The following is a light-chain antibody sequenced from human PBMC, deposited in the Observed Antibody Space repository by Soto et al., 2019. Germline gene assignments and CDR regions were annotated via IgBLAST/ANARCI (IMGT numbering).Light chain of an antibody. CDR3: LQHNSYPLT. CDR1: EVIRNH. V-gene: IGKV1-17*03. Sequence: DIQMTQSPSAMSASVGDRVTITCRASEVIRNHLVWFPQKSGRVPKRLIYAASSLQSGVPSRFSGSGSGTELEFTLTISSLQTEDFATYYCLQHNSYPLTFGGGTKVEIK. J-gene: IGKJ4*01. CDR2: AAS.